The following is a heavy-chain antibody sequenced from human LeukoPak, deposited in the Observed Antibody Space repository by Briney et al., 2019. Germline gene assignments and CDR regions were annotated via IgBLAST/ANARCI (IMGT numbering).Heavy chain of an antibody. V-gene: IGHV3-30-3*01. CDR2: ISYDGSNK. J-gene: IGHJ6*02. Sequence: GGSLRLSCAASGFTFSSYAMHWVRQAPGKGLEWVAVISYDGSNKYYADSVKGRFTISRDNSKNTLYLQMNSLRAEDTAVYYCARDLRGYQCSGGSCYSDYYYGMDVWGQGTTVTVSS. D-gene: IGHD2-15*01. CDR3: ARDLRGYQCSGGSCYSDYYYGMDV. CDR1: GFTFSSYA.